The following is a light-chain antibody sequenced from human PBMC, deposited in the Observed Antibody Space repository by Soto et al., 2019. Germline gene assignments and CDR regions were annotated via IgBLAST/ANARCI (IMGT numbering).Light chain of an antibody. Sequence: DIVMTQSPDSLAVSLGERATINCKSSQSVLYSSNTENCLAWYQQKPGQPPKLLIYWASTRESGVPDRFSGSGLGQDSPLTIASRQAEDVAVYYCQKYYSPPLTFAGGTKVEIK. CDR2: WAS. CDR1: QSVLYSSNTENC. V-gene: IGKV4-1*01. J-gene: IGKJ4*01. CDR3: QKYYSPPLT.